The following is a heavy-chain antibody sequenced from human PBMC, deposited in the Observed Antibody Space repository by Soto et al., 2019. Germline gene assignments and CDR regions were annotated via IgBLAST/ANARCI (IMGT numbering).Heavy chain of an antibody. CDR1: GFTFSSYA. V-gene: IGHV3-30-3*01. D-gene: IGHD2-15*01. J-gene: IGHJ5*02. Sequence: QVQLVESGGGVVQPVRSLRLSCAASGFTFSSYAMHWVRQAPGKGLEWVAVISYDGSNKYYADSVKGRFTISRDNSKNTLYLQMNSLRAEDTAVYYCARALPPRCSGGSCLRFDPWGQGTLVTVSS. CDR2: ISYDGSNK. CDR3: ARALPPRCSGGSCLRFDP.